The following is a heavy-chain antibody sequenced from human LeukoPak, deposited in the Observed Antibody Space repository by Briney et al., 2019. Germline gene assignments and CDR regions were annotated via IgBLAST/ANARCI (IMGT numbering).Heavy chain of an antibody. CDR3: ARTTEGGYSYGCFYYYYMDV. V-gene: IGHV4-59*01. CDR1: GGSISSYY. Sequence: PSETLSLTCPVSGGSISSYYWSWIRQPPGKGLEWIGYIYYSGSTNYKSSLKSRVTISVDTSKNQFSLKLSSVTAADTAVYYCARTTEGGYSYGCFYYYYMDVWGKGTTVTISS. D-gene: IGHD5-18*01. J-gene: IGHJ6*03. CDR2: IYYSGST.